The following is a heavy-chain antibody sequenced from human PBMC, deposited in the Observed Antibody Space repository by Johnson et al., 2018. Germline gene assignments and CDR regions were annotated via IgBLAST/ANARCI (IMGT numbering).Heavy chain of an antibody. CDR1: GFTFSGSD. J-gene: IGHJ6*02. D-gene: IGHD4-17*01. Sequence: VQLQESGGGLVQPGGSLRLSCAASGFTFSGSDMHWVRQASGKGLEWLGRIRSSANNYATDYAVSVKGRFTISRDDSRNRAFLQMNNLRVEDPAFYYCTREGRTDYGDWTYYYGMDVWGQGTTVTVSS. CDR2: IRSSANNYAT. CDR3: TREGRTDYGDWTYYYGMDV. V-gene: IGHV3-73*01.